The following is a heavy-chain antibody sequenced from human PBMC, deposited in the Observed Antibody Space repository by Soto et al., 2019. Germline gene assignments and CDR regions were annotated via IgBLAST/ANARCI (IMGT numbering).Heavy chain of an antibody. V-gene: IGHV1-18*01. CDR1: GYPFTSYG. CDR3: ARDSSGYTYY. D-gene: IGHD3-22*01. J-gene: IGHJ4*02. Sequence: GXSVKVSCKASGYPFTSYGIIWVRQAPGQGLEWMGWISAYNGNTNYAQKLQGRVTMTTDTSTSTAYMELRSLRSDDTAVYYCARDSSGYTYYCGQRTLVTVSS. CDR2: ISAYNGNT.